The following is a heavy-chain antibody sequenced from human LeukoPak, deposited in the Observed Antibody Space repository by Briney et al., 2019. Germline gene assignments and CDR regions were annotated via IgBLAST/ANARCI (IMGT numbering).Heavy chain of an antibody. J-gene: IGHJ5*02. CDR3: ARAVYYYDSSGYYSNTFDP. D-gene: IGHD3-22*01. CDR1: GYTFTSYD. V-gene: IGHV1-8*01. CDR2: MNPNSGNT. Sequence: ASVKVSCKASGYTFTSYDTNWVRQATGQGLEWMGWMNPNSGNTGYAQKFQGRVTMTRNTSISTAYMELSSLRSEDTAVYYCARAVYYYDSSGYYSNTFDPWGQGTLVTVSS.